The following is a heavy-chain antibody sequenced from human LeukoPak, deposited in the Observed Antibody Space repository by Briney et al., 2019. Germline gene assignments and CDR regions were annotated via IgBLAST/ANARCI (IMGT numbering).Heavy chain of an antibody. J-gene: IGHJ4*02. Sequence: SETLSLTCGFSGGTFGDYDWTSVRQTPGKGLEWLGEINHSGYTNDSPSLKSRVTLSIDTSRKQFSLHLRSVTVADAVVYHCTRMTTGHDYWGQGTLVTVSS. CDR1: GGTFGDYD. CDR3: TRMTTGHDY. CDR2: INHSGYT. D-gene: IGHD4-17*01. V-gene: IGHV4-34*01.